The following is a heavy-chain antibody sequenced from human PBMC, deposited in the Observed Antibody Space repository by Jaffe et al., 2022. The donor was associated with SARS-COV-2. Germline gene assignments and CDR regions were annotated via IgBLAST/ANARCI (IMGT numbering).Heavy chain of an antibody. CDR3: ARDLIPKGLDNNWFDP. D-gene: IGHD2-2*02. Sequence: QVQLVESGGGVVQPGRSLRLSCAASGFTFSSYAMHWVRQAPGKGLEWVAVISYDGSNKYYADSVKGRFTISRDNSKNTLYLQMNSLRAEDTAVYYCARDLIPKGLDNNWFDPWGQGTLVTVSS. CDR1: GFTFSSYA. J-gene: IGHJ5*02. V-gene: IGHV3-30-3*01. CDR2: ISYDGSNK.